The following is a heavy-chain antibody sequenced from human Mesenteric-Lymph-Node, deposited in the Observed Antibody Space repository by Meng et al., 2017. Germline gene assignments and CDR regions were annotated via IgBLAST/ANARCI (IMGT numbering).Heavy chain of an antibody. D-gene: IGHD3-10*01. V-gene: IGHV1-69*13. CDR2: IIPIFGTA. Sequence: SVKVSCKASGGTFSSYAISRVRQAPGQGLEWMGGIIPIFGTANSAQTFQGRVTITADESTSTAYMELSSLRSEDTAVYYCARESKAVPYYYGSGSYSQLDYWGQGTLVTVSS. CDR3: ARESKAVPYYYGSGSYSQLDY. CDR1: GGTFSSYA. J-gene: IGHJ4*02.